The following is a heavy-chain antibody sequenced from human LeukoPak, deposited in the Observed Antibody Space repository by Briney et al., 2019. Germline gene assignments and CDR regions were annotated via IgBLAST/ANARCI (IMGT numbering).Heavy chain of an antibody. CDR3: AREYWGDGAFDI. D-gene: IGHD2-8*02. V-gene: IGHV4-59*01. CDR2: IYYSGST. J-gene: IGHJ3*02. Sequence: MPSETLSLTCTVSGGSISSYYWSWIRQPPGKGLEWIGYIYYSGSTNYNPSLKSRVTISVDTSKNQFSLKLSSVTAADTAVYYCAREYWGDGAFDIWGQGTMVTVSS. CDR1: GGSISSYY.